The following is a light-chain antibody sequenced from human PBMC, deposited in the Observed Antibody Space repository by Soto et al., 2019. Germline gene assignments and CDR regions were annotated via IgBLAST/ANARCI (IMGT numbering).Light chain of an antibody. CDR2: EVS. Sequence: DIVMTQTPLSLSVTPGQPASISCKSSQSLLHSDGKTYLYWYLQKPGQSPQVLIYEVSSRFSGIPARFSGSGSGTDFTLTISSLEPEDFAVYYCQQRSNWPRTFGQGTKVDIK. V-gene: IGKV2-29*01. CDR3: QQRSNWPRT. J-gene: IGKJ1*01. CDR1: QSLLHSDGKTY.